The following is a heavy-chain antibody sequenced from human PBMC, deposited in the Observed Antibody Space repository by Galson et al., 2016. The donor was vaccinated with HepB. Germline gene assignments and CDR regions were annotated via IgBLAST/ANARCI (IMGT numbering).Heavy chain of an antibody. V-gene: IGHV3-30*03. CDR2: ISYDGTYK. D-gene: IGHD2-2*01. CDR3: ARDRSLGYCSATSCQSPSYHYGMDV. CDR1: GFTFTTFG. Sequence: LRLSCAASGFTFTTFGMHWVRQAPGKGLEWVAVISYDGTYKYYADSVKGRFTISRDKYRNTLHLQMNSLRVGDTALYYCARDRSLGYCSATSCQSPSYHYGMDVWGLGTTVTVSS. J-gene: IGHJ6*02.